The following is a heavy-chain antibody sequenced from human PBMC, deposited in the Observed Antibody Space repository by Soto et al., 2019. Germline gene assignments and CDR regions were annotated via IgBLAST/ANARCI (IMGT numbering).Heavy chain of an antibody. CDR3: AGRNGYYFGIDY. Sequence: QVQLQQWGAGLLKPSETLSLTCVVHGGSFSGYYWRWIRQPPGKGLEWFGEVNHSGGIDYNPSLESRGTISVDTSKNQFSLKLSSVPAADTAVYYSAGRNGYYFGIDYWGQGTVVTVSS. D-gene: IGHD3-22*01. CDR2: VNHSGGI. CDR1: GGSFSGYY. V-gene: IGHV4-34*02. J-gene: IGHJ4*02.